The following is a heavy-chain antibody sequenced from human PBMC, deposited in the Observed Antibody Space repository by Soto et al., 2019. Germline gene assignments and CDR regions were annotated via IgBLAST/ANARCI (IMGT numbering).Heavy chain of an antibody. CDR3: ASIAARQGDWFDP. CDR2: IYYSGST. Sequence: SETLSLTCTVSGGSISSYYWSWIRQPPGKGLEWIGYIYYSGSTNYNPSLKSRVTISVDTSKNQFSLKLSPVTAADTAVYYCASIAARQGDWFDPWGQGTLVTVSS. V-gene: IGHV4-59*01. J-gene: IGHJ5*02. D-gene: IGHD6-6*01. CDR1: GGSISSYY.